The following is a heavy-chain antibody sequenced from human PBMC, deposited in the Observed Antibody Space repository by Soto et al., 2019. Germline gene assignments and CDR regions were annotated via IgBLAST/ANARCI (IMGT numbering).Heavy chain of an antibody. J-gene: IGHJ6*02. D-gene: IGHD4-4*01. V-gene: IGHV5-10-1*01. CDR1: GYSFTSYW. CDR2: IDPSDSYT. Sequence: XASLMLSWKCSGYSFTSYWVSWVRQMPGKGLEWMGRIDPSDSYTNYSPSFQGHVTISADKSISTAYLQWSGLKASDTAMYYCAREDYIERYYYYGMDVWGQGTTVTVSS. CDR3: AREDYIERYYYYGMDV.